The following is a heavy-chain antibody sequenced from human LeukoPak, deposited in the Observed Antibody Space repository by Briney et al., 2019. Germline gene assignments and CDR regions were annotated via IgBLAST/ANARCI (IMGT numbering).Heavy chain of an antibody. CDR1: GGSISSSNYY. Sequence: SETLSLTCTVSGGSISSSNYYWTWIRQPPGKGLEWIGYVYYSGSSNYSPSLKSRVTISVDTSKNQFSLKLRSVTAADTAVYYCARAAYFGAKFDPWGQGTLVTVSS. CDR3: ARAAYFGAKFDP. V-gene: IGHV4-61*01. J-gene: IGHJ5*02. CDR2: VYYSGSS. D-gene: IGHD3-10*01.